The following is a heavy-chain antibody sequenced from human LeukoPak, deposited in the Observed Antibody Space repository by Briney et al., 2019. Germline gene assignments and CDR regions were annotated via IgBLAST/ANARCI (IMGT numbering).Heavy chain of an antibody. CDR1: GYTFTGYY. CDR2: INPNSGGT. Sequence: ASMKVSCKASGYTFTGYYMHWVRQAPGQGLEWMGWINPNSGGTNYAQKFQGRVTMTRDTSISTAYMELSRLRSDDTAVYYCARGIYYDFWSGYRSTNDYWGQGTLVTVSS. V-gene: IGHV1-2*02. J-gene: IGHJ4*02. CDR3: ARGIYYDFWSGYRSTNDY. D-gene: IGHD3-3*01.